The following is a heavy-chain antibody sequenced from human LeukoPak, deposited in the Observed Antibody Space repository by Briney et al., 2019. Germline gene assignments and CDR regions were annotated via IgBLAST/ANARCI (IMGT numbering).Heavy chain of an antibody. J-gene: IGHJ4*02. CDR1: GGSISSSNYY. Sequence: PSETLSLTCIVPGGSISSSNYYWAWIRQPSGKGLEWIGTFYSGGSAYYNPSLTSRASISKDTSDNQFSLRLYSVTAADTAVYYCARKQGGTMYDVWGQGTQVTVSS. CDR3: ARKQGGTMYDV. CDR2: FYSGGSA. V-gene: IGHV4-39*07. D-gene: IGHD1-7*01.